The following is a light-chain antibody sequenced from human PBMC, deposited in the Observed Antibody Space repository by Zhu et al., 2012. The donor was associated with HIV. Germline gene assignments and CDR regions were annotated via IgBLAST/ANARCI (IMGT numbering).Light chain of an antibody. CDR1: DFVNSK. CDR2: GAS. Sequence: EVVMTQSPTTLSVSPGERATLSCRAGDFVNSKLAWYQHKRGQAPRLLLYGASTRATGIPARFTGSGSGTEFTLTITSMQSEDFATYYCQQYSTWPYTFGQGTKLEIK. V-gene: IGKV3-15*01. J-gene: IGKJ2*01. CDR3: QQYSTWPYT.